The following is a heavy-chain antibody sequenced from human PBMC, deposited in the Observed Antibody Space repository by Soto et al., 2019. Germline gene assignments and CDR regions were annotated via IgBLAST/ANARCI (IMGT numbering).Heavy chain of an antibody. CDR3: TTGLFKWNDALDAY. CDR1: GFTFSNAW. Sequence: EVQLVESGGGLVKPGGSLRLSCAASGFTFSNAWMNWVRQAPGKGLEWVGRIKSETDGGTRDYAAPVKGRFIISRDDSKSTLYLQINSLKTEDTALYYCTTGLFKWNDALDAYWGQGTLVTVSS. J-gene: IGHJ4*02. CDR2: IKSETDGGTR. V-gene: IGHV3-15*01. D-gene: IGHD1-20*01.